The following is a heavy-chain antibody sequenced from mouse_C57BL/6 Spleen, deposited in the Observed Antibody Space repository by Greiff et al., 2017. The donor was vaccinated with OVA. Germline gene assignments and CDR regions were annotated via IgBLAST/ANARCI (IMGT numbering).Heavy chain of an antibody. CDR1: GYTFTSYW. Sequence: QVQLQQPGAELVKPGASVKMSCKASGYTFTSYWITWVKQRPGQGLEWIGDIYPGSGSTNYNEKFKSKATLTVDTSSSTAYMQLSSLTSEDSAVYYCARKESNWDYAMDYWGQGTSVTVSS. CDR2: IYPGSGST. D-gene: IGHD4-1*02. V-gene: IGHV1-55*01. CDR3: ARKESNWDYAMDY. J-gene: IGHJ4*01.